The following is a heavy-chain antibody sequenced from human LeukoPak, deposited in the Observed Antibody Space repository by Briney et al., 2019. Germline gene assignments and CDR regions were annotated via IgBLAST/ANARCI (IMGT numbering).Heavy chain of an antibody. D-gene: IGHD3-16*01. J-gene: IGHJ4*02. Sequence: SETLSLTCAVSGGSISSSNWWSWVRQPPGKGLEWIGEIYHSGSTNYNPSLKSRVTISVDKSKNQFSLKLSSVTAADTAVYYCAREGPWGSYVADYWGQGTLVTVSS. V-gene: IGHV4-4*02. CDR1: GGSISSSNW. CDR3: AREGPWGSYVADY. CDR2: IYHSGST.